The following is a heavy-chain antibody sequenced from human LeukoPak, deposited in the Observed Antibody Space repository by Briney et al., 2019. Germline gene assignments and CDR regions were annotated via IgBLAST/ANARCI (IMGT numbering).Heavy chain of an antibody. CDR3: ARDPEYSGAFDI. CDR2: IYYSGST. J-gene: IGHJ3*02. V-gene: IGHV4-61*01. Sequence: SETLSLTCTVSGGSISSSSYYWGWIRQPPGKGLEWIGYIYYSGSTNYNPSLKSRVTISVDTSKNQFPLKLSSVTAADTAVYYCARDPEYSGAFDIWGQGTMVTVSS. CDR1: GGSISSSSYY. D-gene: IGHD2/OR15-2a*01.